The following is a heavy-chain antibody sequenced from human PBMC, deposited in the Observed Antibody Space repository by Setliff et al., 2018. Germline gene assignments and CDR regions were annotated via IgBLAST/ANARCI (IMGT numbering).Heavy chain of an antibody. CDR3: ARTGTYRYFDY. Sequence: PSETLSLTCSVSGGSLSGSSDYWGWIRQPPGKGLEWIGSVHYSGTTYYNPSLKSRLTMSVDTSKNQFSLKLRSVTAADTAVYYCARTGTYRYFDYWGQGILVTVSS. CDR2: VHYSGTT. J-gene: IGHJ4*02. CDR1: GGSLSGSSDY. D-gene: IGHD1-1*01. V-gene: IGHV4-39*01.